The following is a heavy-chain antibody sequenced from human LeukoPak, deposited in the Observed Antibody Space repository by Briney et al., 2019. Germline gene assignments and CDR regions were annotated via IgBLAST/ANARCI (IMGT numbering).Heavy chain of an antibody. CDR1: GYTFTCYF. J-gene: IGHJ4*02. V-gene: IGHV1-2*02. CDR3: SRDRGYYDSGNYPTDY. Sequence: GASVKVSCKASGYTFTCYFIHWVRQAPGQGLEWMGWINPNSGGTNYAQNFQGRVTMTGDTSINTAYMELSRLTSDDTAVYFCSRDRGYYDSGNYPTDYWGQGTLVTVSS. D-gene: IGHD3-10*01. CDR2: INPNSGGT.